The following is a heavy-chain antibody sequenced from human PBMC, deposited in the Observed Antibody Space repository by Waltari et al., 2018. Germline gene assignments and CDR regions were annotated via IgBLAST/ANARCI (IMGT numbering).Heavy chain of an antibody. CDR2: MNPNSGNT. J-gene: IGHJ6*02. CDR1: GYTFTSYD. CDR3: ARVQAAAGYYYYYGMDV. D-gene: IGHD6-13*01. V-gene: IGHV1-8*01. Sequence: QVQMVQSGAEVKKPGASVKVSCKASGYTFTSYDINWVRQATGQGLEWMGWMNPNSGNTGYAQKFQGRVTMTRNTSISTAYMELSSLRSEDTAVYYCARVQAAAGYYYYYGMDVWGQGTTVTVSS.